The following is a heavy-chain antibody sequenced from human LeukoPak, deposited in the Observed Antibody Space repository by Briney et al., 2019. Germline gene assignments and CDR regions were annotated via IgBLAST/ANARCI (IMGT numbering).Heavy chain of an antibody. CDR2: IYYSGST. J-gene: IGHJ5*02. D-gene: IGHD3-9*01. Sequence: PSETLSLTCTVSGGSISSSSYYWSWIRQPPGKGLEWIGYIYYSGSTNYNPSLKSRVTISVDTSKNQFSLKLSSVTAADTAVYYCARGRQTYYDILTENWYDPWGQGTLVTVSS. V-gene: IGHV4-61*01. CDR3: ARGRQTYYDILTENWYDP. CDR1: GGSISSSSYY.